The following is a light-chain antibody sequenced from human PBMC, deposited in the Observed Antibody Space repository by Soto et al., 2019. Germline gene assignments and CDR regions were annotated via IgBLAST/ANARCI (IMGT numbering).Light chain of an antibody. CDR1: SSNIGSNT. CDR2: SNN. Sequence: QLVLTQPPSASGTPGQRVTISCSGSSSNIGSNTVNWYQQLPGTAPKLLIYSNNQRPSGVPDRFSGSKSGTSASLAISGLQSEDEADYYCAPWDDSLNVVVFGGGTKLTVL. CDR3: APWDDSLNVVV. J-gene: IGLJ2*01. V-gene: IGLV1-44*01.